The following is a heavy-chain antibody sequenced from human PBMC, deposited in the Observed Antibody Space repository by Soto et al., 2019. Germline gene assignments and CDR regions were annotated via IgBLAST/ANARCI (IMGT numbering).Heavy chain of an antibody. V-gene: IGHV1-18*01. CDR2: ISAYNGNT. CDR1: GYTFTSYG. Sequence: QVQLVQSGAEVKKPGASVKVSCKASGYTFTSYGISWVRQAPGQGLEWMGWISAYNGNTKYAQKPRGSVTMTTDSSKSTGYMELRSLRYDDTAVYYCARDSPPVDYWGQGTLVTVSS. CDR3: ARDSPPVDY. J-gene: IGHJ4*02.